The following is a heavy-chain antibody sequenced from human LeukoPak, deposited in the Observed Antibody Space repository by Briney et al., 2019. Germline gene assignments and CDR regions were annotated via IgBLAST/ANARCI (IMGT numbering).Heavy chain of an antibody. J-gene: IGHJ4*02. CDR2: ISPNSGGT. Sequence: ASVKVSRKAYGYSFTGYYIHWVRQAPGQGLEWMGWISPNSGGTNYAQKFQGRVTMTRDTSISTVYMELSGLRSDDTAVYYCARRPDYGDYWGQGTLVTVSS. CDR3: ARRPDYGDY. CDR1: GYSFTGYY. V-gene: IGHV1-2*02.